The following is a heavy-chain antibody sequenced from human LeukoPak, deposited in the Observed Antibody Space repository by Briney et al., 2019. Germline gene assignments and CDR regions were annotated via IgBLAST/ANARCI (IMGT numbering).Heavy chain of an antibody. CDR1: GGSISSSSYY. D-gene: IGHD4-23*01. CDR2: IYYSGST. Sequence: SETLSRTCTVSGGSISSSSYYWGWIRQPPGKGLEWIGSIYYSGSTYYNPSLKSRVTISVDTSKNQFSLKLSSVTAADTAVYYCARLVTVVTSWIDPWGQGTLVTVSS. J-gene: IGHJ5*02. V-gene: IGHV4-39*01. CDR3: ARLVTVVTSWIDP.